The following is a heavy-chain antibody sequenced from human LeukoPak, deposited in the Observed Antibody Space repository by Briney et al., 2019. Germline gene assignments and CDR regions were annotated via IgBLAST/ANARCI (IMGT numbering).Heavy chain of an antibody. Sequence: PSETLSLTCAVYGGSFSGYYWSWIRQPPEKGLEWIGEINHSGSTNYNPSLKSRVTISVDMSKNQFSLKLSSVTAADTAVYYCARKEKVWGYYGMDVWGKGTTVTVSS. J-gene: IGHJ6*04. CDR1: GGSFSGYY. CDR3: ARKEKVWGYYGMDV. V-gene: IGHV4-34*01. D-gene: IGHD3-16*01. CDR2: INHSGST.